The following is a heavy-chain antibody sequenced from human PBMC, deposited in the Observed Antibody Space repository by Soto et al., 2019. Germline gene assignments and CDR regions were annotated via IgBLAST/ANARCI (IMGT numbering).Heavy chain of an antibody. Sequence: ASVKVSCKASGYTFTSYDINWVRQATGQGLEWMGWMNPNSGNTGYAQKFQGRVTMTRNTSISTAYMELSSLRSEDTAVYYCARGDKNYDFWSGYYMAAFDIWGQGTMVTVSS. CDR1: GYTFTSYD. V-gene: IGHV1-8*01. J-gene: IGHJ3*02. CDR2: MNPNSGNT. D-gene: IGHD3-3*01. CDR3: ARGDKNYDFWSGYYMAAFDI.